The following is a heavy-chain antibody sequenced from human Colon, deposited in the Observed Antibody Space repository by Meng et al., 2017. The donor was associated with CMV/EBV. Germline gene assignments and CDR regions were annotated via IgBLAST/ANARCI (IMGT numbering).Heavy chain of an antibody. CDR3: ARSHVVPCDA. Sequence: GGSLRLSCAASGFVFSDYAMTWVRQAPGKGLEWVSFISDSRYTNYGDPVKGRFTISRDNSKNTVFLQMNTLRAEDTAVYYCARSHVVPCDAWGQGTLVTVSS. J-gene: IGHJ5*02. D-gene: IGHD2-15*01. CDR1: GFVFSDYA. V-gene: IGHV3-23*01. CDR2: ISDSRYT.